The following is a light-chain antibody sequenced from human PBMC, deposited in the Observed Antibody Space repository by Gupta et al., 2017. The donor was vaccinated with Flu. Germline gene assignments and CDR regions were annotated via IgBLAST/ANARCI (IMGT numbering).Light chain of an antibody. V-gene: IGLV1-51*02. Sequence: QSVLPQPPSVSAAPVPQVTISCSGSSSNIGKHDVSCYQHLPGAAPRRLIDKENNRPSQIYDRCSGDTDCEAAAPVINGRQNGDEAEDYCGTGGSSIGAPGVFGGGTKVTVL. CDR2: KEN. CDR3: GTGGSSIGAPGV. J-gene: IGLJ3*02. CDR1: SSNIGKHD.